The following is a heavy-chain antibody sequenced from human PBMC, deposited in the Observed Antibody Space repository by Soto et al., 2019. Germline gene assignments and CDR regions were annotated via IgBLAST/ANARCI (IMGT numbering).Heavy chain of an antibody. CDR3: AREFEGQSSSWPFDY. Sequence: QVQLVQSGAEVKKPGASVRVSCRASGYTFPTYGIAWVRQAPGQGLESMGWISVYNGFTHYAQKFRGRVTVTAETSTSTVYMELRSLTSDDTAVYYCAREFEGQSSSWPFDYWGQGTLVTVSS. D-gene: IGHD6-13*01. V-gene: IGHV1-18*01. CDR1: GYTFPTYG. J-gene: IGHJ4*02. CDR2: ISVYNGFT.